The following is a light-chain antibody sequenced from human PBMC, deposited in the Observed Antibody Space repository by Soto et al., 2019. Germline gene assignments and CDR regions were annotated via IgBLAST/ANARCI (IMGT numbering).Light chain of an antibody. V-gene: IGLV2-8*01. Sequence: QSVLTQPPSASGSPGQSVTISCTGTSSDVGGYNYVSWYQQHPGKAPKVMIYEVNKRPSGVHDRFSGSKSGNTASLTVAWLQAEDEADDFCKSYTGINNWVFGGGTKLTVL. CDR1: SSDVGGYNY. J-gene: IGLJ3*02. CDR2: EVN. CDR3: KSYTGINNWV.